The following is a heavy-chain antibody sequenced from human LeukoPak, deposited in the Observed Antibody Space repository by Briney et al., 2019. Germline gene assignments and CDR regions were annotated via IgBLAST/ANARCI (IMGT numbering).Heavy chain of an antibody. D-gene: IGHD3-22*01. J-gene: IGHJ4*02. CDR1: GGTFSSYA. CDR3: ARGYDSRAYYFDY. V-gene: IGHV1-69*06. Sequence: SVKVSCKASGGTFSSYAISWVRQAPGQGLEWMGGIIPIFGTANYAQKFQGRVTITADKSTSTAYMELSSLRSEDTAVYYCARGYDSRAYYFDYWGQGTLVSVSS. CDR2: IIPIFGTA.